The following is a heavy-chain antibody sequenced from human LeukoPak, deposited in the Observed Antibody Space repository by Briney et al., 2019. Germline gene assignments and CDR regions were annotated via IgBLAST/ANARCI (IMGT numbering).Heavy chain of an antibody. CDR2: ISSSGSTI. J-gene: IGHJ4*02. V-gene: IGHV3-11*01. CDR3: ASYYDSSGYSPGY. CDR1: GFTFSDYC. Sequence: GGSLRLSCAASGFTFSDYCMSWIRQAPGKGLEWVSYISSSGSTIYYADSVKGRFTISRDNAKNSLYLQMNSLRAEDTAVYYCASYYDSSGYSPGYWGQGTLVTVSS. D-gene: IGHD3-22*01.